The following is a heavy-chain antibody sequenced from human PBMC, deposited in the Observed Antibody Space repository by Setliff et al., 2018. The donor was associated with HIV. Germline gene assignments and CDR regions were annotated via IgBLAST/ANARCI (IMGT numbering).Heavy chain of an antibody. V-gene: IGHV3-23*01. Sequence: PGESLKISCAASGFSFRSYAVSWVRQAPGKGLEWVSAISGSGGSTYYADSVRGRFTISRDNSKNTLYLQMNSLRAEDTAVYYCAKTLPTLYPPHDYYFAMDVWGQGTTVTVSS. CDR1: GFSFRSYA. CDR2: ISGSGGST. CDR3: AKTLPTLYPPHDYYFAMDV. J-gene: IGHJ6*02. D-gene: IGHD2-15*01.